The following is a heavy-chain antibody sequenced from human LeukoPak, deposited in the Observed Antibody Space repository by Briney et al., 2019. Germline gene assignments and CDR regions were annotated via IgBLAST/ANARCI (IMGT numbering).Heavy chain of an antibody. CDR2: ISRSSSYI. D-gene: IGHD3-10*01. V-gene: IGHV3-21*01. CDR1: GFTFSSYS. Sequence: GSLRLSCAASGFTFSSYSMNWVRQAPGKGLEWVSFISRSSSYIYYTDSVKGRFTISRDNAKSSLYLQMNSLRAEDTAVYCCASHGSGSYYSYFAYWGQGTVVTVSS. CDR3: ASHGSGSYYSYFAY. J-gene: IGHJ4*02.